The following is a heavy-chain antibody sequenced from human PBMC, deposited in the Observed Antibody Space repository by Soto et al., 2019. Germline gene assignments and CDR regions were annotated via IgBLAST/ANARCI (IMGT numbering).Heavy chain of an antibody. CDR2: INGYTGNT. V-gene: IGHV1-18*01. J-gene: IGHJ6*02. CDR1: GYTFTSYG. Sequence: QVQLVQSGAEVKKPGASVKVSCKASGYTFTSYGFSWVRQAPGQGLEWMGWINGYTGNTHYAQKFQGRVTMTTDTSTSTAYMARTTLISADTPVYSSARFWITVKGGMAVWGQATPVTVSS. D-gene: IGHD3-3*01. CDR3: ARFWITVKGGMAV.